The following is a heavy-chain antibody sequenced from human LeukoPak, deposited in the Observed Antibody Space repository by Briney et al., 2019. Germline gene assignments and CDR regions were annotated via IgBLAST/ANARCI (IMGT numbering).Heavy chain of an antibody. CDR2: TYYRSTWYD. D-gene: IGHD2-2*01. Sequence: SQTLSLTCAISGDSVSSNSVTWNWIRQSPSRGLEWLGRTYYRSTWYDDYAVSVRGRITVNPDTSKNQFPLHLNSVTPEDTAVYYCARRLTQYDCFDPWGQGILVTVSS. CDR3: ARRLTQYDCFDP. J-gene: IGHJ5*02. V-gene: IGHV6-1*01. CDR1: GDSVSSNSVT.